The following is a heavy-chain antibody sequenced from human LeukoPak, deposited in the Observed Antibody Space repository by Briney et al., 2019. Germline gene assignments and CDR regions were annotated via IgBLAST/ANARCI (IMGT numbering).Heavy chain of an antibody. CDR3: ARDYQDYCYMDV. D-gene: IGHD3-16*02. Sequence: SETLSLTCTVSGGSISSYYWGWIRQPPGKGLEWIGYIYYSGSTNYNPSLKSRVTISVDTSKNQFSLKLSSVTAADTAVYYCARDYQDYCYMDVWGKGTTVTVSS. V-gene: IGHV4-59*01. J-gene: IGHJ6*03. CDR1: GGSISSYY. CDR2: IYYSGST.